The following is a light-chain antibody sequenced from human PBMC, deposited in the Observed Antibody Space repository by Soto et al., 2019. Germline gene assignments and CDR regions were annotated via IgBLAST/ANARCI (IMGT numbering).Light chain of an antibody. CDR1: QGIGDT. CDR3: QQYGSSPFWT. J-gene: IGKJ1*01. V-gene: IGKV3-20*01. Sequence: EVVMRQSPATLSVSPGEGATLSCRASQGIGDTLAWYQQKPGQAPRLLIYGASSRATGIPDRFSGSGSGTDFTLTISRLEPEDFAVYYCQQYGSSPFWTFGQGTKVDIK. CDR2: GAS.